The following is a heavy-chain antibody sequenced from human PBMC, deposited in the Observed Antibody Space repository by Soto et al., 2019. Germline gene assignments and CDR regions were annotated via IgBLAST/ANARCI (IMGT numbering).Heavy chain of an antibody. CDR2: IIPIFGTA. CDR3: ARVLTRLRWYPIEPDAFDI. CDR1: GGTFSSYA. D-gene: IGHD4-17*01. Sequence: ASVKVSCKASGGTFSSYAISWVRQAPGQGLERMGGIIPIFGTANYAQKFQGRVTITADESTSTAYMEMSSLRSEDTAVYYCARVLTRLRWYPIEPDAFDIWGQGTMVTV. J-gene: IGHJ3*02. V-gene: IGHV1-69*13.